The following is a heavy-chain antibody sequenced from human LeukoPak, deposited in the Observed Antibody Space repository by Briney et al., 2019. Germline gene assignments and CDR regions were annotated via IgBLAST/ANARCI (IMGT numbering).Heavy chain of an antibody. V-gene: IGHV3-30*02. CDR3: ARDLWGLRGASDY. J-gene: IGHJ4*02. D-gene: IGHD4-17*01. CDR2: IRYDGDST. CDR1: GFTFSNYG. Sequence: PGGSLRLSCAASGFTFSNYGMHWVRQAPGKGLEWVAFIRYDGDSTHYADSVKGRFTISRDNSENTLHLQMSSLRAEDTALYYCARDLWGLRGASDYWGQGTLVTVSS.